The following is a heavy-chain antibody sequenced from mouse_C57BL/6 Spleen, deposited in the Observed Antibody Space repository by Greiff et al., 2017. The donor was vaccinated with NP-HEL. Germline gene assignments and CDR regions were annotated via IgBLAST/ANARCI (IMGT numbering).Heavy chain of an antibody. CDR3: GSNYYFDY. Sequence: QVQLQQSGAELAKPGASVKLSCKASGYTFTSYWMHWVKQRPGQGLEWIGYINPSSGYTKYNQKVKDKATLTADKSSSTAYMQLSSLTYEDSAVYYCGSNYYFDYWGQGATLTVSS. D-gene: IGHD1-3*01. CDR2: INPSSGYT. CDR1: GYTFTSYW. V-gene: IGHV1-7*01. J-gene: IGHJ2*01.